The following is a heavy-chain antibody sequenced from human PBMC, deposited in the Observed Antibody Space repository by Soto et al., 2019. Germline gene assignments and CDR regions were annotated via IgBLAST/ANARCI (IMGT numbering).Heavy chain of an antibody. CDR1: VFPFSIYG. V-gene: IGHV3-23*01. Sequence: PGGALRLSCAASVFPFSIYGMSWVRQAPGKGLEWVSAISGSGGSTYYADSVKGRFTISRDDSKNTLYLQMNSLRAEDTAVYYCAKMEREPAPRRPSTEYFQHWGQGTMVTVSS. CDR2: ISGSGGST. CDR3: AKMEREPAPRRPSTEYFQH. D-gene: IGHD1-26*01. J-gene: IGHJ1*01.